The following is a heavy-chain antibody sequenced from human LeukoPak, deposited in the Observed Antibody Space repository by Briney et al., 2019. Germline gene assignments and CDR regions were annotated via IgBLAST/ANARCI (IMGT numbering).Heavy chain of an antibody. Sequence: SETLSLTCTVSGGSISSSSYYWGWIRQPPGKGLEWIGRIYYSGSTYYNPSLKSRVTISVDTSKNQFSLKLSSVTAADMAVYYCARSFHRDYYDSSGYSLPFDYWGQGTLVTVSS. D-gene: IGHD3-22*01. CDR1: GGSISSSSYY. CDR3: ARSFHRDYYDSSGYSLPFDY. V-gene: IGHV4-39*07. CDR2: IYYSGST. J-gene: IGHJ4*02.